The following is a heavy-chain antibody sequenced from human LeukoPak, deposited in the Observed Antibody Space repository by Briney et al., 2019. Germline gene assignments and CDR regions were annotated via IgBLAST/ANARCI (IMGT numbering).Heavy chain of an antibody. CDR1: GGSVSGGSYY. CDR2: IYYSGTT. Sequence: SETLSLTCNVSGGSVSGGSYYWSWIRQPPGKGLEWIGNIYYSGTTNYNPSLKSRVSISLAASKNQFSLKVNSVTAADTAVYYCARGHCTNGLCYTFDYWGQGTLVTVSS. CDR3: ARGHCTNGLCYTFDY. J-gene: IGHJ4*02. D-gene: IGHD2-8*01. V-gene: IGHV4-61*01.